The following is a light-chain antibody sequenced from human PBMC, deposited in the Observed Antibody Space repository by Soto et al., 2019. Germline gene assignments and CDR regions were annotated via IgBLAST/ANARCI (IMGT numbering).Light chain of an antibody. CDR1: SSDVGDYNY. Sequence: QSALTQPRSVSGSPGQSVTISCNGTSSDVGDYNYVSWYQQYPGKAPKLVIYDVSKRPSGVPDRFSGSKSGNTASLTISGLQAEDEADYYCCSFAGSYTFWVFGGGTQLTVL. J-gene: IGLJ7*01. CDR2: DVS. V-gene: IGLV2-11*01. CDR3: CSFAGSYTFWV.